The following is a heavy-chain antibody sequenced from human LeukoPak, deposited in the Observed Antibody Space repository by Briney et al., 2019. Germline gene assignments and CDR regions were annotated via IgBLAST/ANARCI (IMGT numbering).Heavy chain of an antibody. J-gene: IGHJ4*02. CDR1: GGSISSYY. D-gene: IGHD3-22*01. CDR2: IYYSGST. V-gene: IGHV4-59*01. CDR3: ARWGQDSSGYYYDFDY. Sequence: SETLSLTCTVSGGSISSYYWSWIRQPPRQGLEWIGYIYYSGSTNYNPSLKSRVTISVDTSKNQFSLKLSSVTAADTAVYYCARWGQDSSGYYYDFDYWGQGTLVIVSS.